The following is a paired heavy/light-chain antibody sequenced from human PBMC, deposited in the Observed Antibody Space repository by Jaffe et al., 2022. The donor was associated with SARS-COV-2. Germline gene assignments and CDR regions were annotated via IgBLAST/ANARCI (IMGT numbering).Heavy chain of an antibody. V-gene: IGHV3-23*01. CDR2: ISGSGDST. Sequence: EVQLLESGGGLVQPGGSLRLSCAASGFTISSYAMTWVRQAPGQGLEWVSAISGSGDSTYYADSVKGRFTISSDNSKNTLFLQMHSLRAEDTAVYYCAKGGTYCRGASCYSASAYWGHGTLVIVSS. CDR3: AKGGTYCRGASCYSASAY. J-gene: IGHJ4*03. D-gene: IGHD2-15*01. CDR1: GFTISSYA.
Light chain of an antibody. CDR3: SSYTGTTTRVV. CDR2: EVS. CDR1: SSDVGGYNY. J-gene: IGLJ2*01. V-gene: IGLV2-14*01. Sequence: QSALTQPASVSGSPGQSITISCTGTSSDVGGYNYVSWYQQHPGKAPKLMIYEVSNRPSGVSNRFSGSKSGNTASLTISGLQADDEADYYCSSYTGTTTRVVFGGGTKLTVL.